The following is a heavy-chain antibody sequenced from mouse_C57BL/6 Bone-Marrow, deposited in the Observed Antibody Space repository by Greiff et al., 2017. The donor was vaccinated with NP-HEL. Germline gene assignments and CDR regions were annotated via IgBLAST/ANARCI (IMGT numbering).Heavy chain of an antibody. CDR3: ARPSYGSSYPWFAY. Sequence: VQLQQPGAELVKPGASVKLSCKASGYTFTSYWMHWVKQRPGQGLEWIGMIHPNSGSTNYNEKFKSKATLTVDKSSSTAYMQLSSLTSEDSAVYYCARPSYGSSYPWFAYWGQGTLVTVSA. CDR2: IHPNSGST. D-gene: IGHD1-1*01. CDR1: GYTFTSYW. V-gene: IGHV1-64*01. J-gene: IGHJ3*01.